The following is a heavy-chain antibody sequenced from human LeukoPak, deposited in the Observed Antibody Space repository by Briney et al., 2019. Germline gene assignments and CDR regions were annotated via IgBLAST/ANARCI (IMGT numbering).Heavy chain of an antibody. Sequence: GGSLRLSCAASGFTFSSHWMSWVRQAPGKGLEWEANIKQDGSEKYYVDSVKGRFTISRDNAKNSLYLQMNSLRAEDTAVYYCARDVWFGELLSSDAFDIWGQGTMVTVSS. J-gene: IGHJ3*02. V-gene: IGHV3-7*04. CDR3: ARDVWFGELLSSDAFDI. CDR1: GFTFSSHW. CDR2: IKQDGSEK. D-gene: IGHD3-10*01.